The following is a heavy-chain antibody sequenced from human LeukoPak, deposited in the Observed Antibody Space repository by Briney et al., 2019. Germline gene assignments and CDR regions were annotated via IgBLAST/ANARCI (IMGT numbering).Heavy chain of an antibody. Sequence: GGSLRLSCAASGFTFSSYAMSWARQAPGKGLEWVSAISGSGGSTYYADSVKGRFTISRDNSKNTLYLQMNSLRAEDTAIYYCAKKGRELLRSYYYYYMDVWGKGTTVTVSS. J-gene: IGHJ6*03. CDR2: ISGSGGST. D-gene: IGHD1-26*01. CDR1: GFTFSSYA. V-gene: IGHV3-23*01. CDR3: AKKGRELLRSYYYYYMDV.